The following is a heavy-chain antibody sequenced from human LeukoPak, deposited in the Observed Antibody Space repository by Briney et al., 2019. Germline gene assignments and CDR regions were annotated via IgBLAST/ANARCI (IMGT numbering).Heavy chain of an antibody. CDR3: ARDSGEVPDY. CDR2: INPNSGGT. Sequence: ASVKVSCKASEYTFTSYYMHWVRQAPGQGLEWVGWINPNSGGTSYAQKFQGRVTMTRDTSISTAYMELDRLRFDDTAVYYCARDSGEVPDYWGQGTLVTVSS. V-gene: IGHV1-2*02. D-gene: IGHD3-10*01. CDR1: EYTFTSYY. J-gene: IGHJ4*02.